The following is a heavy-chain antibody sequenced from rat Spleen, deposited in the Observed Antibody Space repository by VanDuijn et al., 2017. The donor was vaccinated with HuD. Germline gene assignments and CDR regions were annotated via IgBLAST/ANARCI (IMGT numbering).Heavy chain of an antibody. CDR2: ISYDGSST. D-gene: IGHD1-5*01. J-gene: IGHJ1*01. V-gene: IGHV5-7*01. Sequence: EVQLVESDGGLVQPGRSLKLSCAASGFTFSDYFMAWVRQAPKKGLEWVATISYDGSSTYYRDSVKGRFTISRDNAKSTLYLQMDSLRSEDTATYYCARHGAARYYFDYWGPGTMVTVSS. CDR3: ARHGAARYYFDY. CDR1: GFTFSDYF.